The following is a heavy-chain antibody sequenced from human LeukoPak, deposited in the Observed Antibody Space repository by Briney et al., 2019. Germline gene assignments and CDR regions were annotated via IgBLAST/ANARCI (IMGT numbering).Heavy chain of an antibody. CDR1: GGSISSYY. J-gene: IGHJ5*02. V-gene: IGHV4-59*08. Sequence: SETLSFTCTVSGGSISSYYWSWIRQPPGKGLEWIGYIYYSGSTNYNPSLKSRVTISVDTSKNQFSLKLSSVTAADTAVYYCARQTMVRRWFDPWGQGTLVTVSS. D-gene: IGHD3-10*01. CDR3: ARQTMVRRWFDP. CDR2: IYYSGST.